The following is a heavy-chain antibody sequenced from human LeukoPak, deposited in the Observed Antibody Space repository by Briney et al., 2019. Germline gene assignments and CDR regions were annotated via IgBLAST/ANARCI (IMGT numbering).Heavy chain of an antibody. V-gene: IGHV5-51*01. Sequence: GESLKISCKGSGYSFTSYWIGWVRQTPGKGLVWLGIIYPGDPDTRYSPSFQGQVTISSDKSISTAYLQWSSLKASDTAMYYCARRRYYYDSSGYPSNGFDYWGQGTLVTVSS. D-gene: IGHD3-22*01. J-gene: IGHJ4*02. CDR1: GYSFTSYW. CDR2: IYPGDPDT. CDR3: ARRRYYYDSSGYPSNGFDY.